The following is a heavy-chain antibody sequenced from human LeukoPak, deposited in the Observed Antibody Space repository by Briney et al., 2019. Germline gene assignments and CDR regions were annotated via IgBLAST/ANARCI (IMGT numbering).Heavy chain of an antibody. CDR1: GFTFSSYW. CDR2: INSDGSST. J-gene: IGHJ4*02. V-gene: IGHV3-74*01. D-gene: IGHD2-2*01. Sequence: PGGSLRLSCAASGFTFSSYWMPWVRQAPGKGLVWVSRINSDGSSTSYADSVKGRLTISRDNAKNTLYLQVNSLRAEDTAVYYCARGVAMPDYWGQGTLVTVSS. CDR3: ARGVAMPDY.